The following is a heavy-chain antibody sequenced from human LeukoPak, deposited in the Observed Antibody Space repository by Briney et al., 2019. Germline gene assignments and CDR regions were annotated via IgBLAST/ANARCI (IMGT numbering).Heavy chain of an antibody. CDR3: AKTATDDYYYYMDV. CDR2: IRYDGSNK. D-gene: IGHD6-25*01. CDR1: GFTFSSYG. Sequence: GGSLRLSCAASGFTFSSYGMHWVRQAPGKGLEWVAFIRYDGSNKYYADSVKGRFTISRDNSKNTLYLQMNSLRAEDTAVYYCAKTATDDYYYYMDVWGKGTTVTVSS. J-gene: IGHJ6*03. V-gene: IGHV3-30*02.